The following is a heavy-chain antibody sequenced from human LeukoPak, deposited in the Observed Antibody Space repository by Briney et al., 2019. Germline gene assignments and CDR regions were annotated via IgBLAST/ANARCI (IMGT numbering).Heavy chain of an antibody. CDR1: GGSISSYY. CDR3: ARGRYYDSSGQGYFQH. Sequence: SETLSLTCTVSGGSISSYYWSWIRQPPGKGLEWIGYIYYSGSTNYNPSLKSRVTISVGTSKNQFSLKLSSVTAADTAVYYCARGRYYDSSGQGYFQHWGQGTLVTVSS. V-gene: IGHV4-59*01. CDR2: IYYSGST. J-gene: IGHJ1*01. D-gene: IGHD3-22*01.